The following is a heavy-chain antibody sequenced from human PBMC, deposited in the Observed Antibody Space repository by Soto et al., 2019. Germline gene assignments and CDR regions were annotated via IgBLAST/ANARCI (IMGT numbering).Heavy chain of an antibody. D-gene: IGHD1-26*01. CDR2: IWYDGSNK. V-gene: IGHV3-33*01. CDR1: GFTFSSYG. CDR3: ARDYAGASNFDY. J-gene: IGHJ4*02. Sequence: HPGGSLRLSCAASGFTFSSYGMHWVRQAPGKGLEWVAVIWYDGSNKYYADSVKGRFTISRDNSKNTLYLQMNSLRAEDTAVYYCARDYAGASNFDYWGQGTLVTVSS.